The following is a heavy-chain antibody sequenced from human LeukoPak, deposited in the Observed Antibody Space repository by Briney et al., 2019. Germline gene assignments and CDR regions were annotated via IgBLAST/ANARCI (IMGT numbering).Heavy chain of an antibody. Sequence: GASVKVSCKASGYTFTGYYMHWVRQAPGQGLEWMGWINPNSGGTNYAQKFQGRVTMTRDTSISTAYMELSRLRSEDTAVYYCARGYCSSTSCYLPEYFQHWGQGTLVTVSS. CDR1: GYTFTGYY. J-gene: IGHJ1*01. D-gene: IGHD2-2*01. V-gene: IGHV1-2*02. CDR2: INPNSGGT. CDR3: ARGYCSSTSCYLPEYFQH.